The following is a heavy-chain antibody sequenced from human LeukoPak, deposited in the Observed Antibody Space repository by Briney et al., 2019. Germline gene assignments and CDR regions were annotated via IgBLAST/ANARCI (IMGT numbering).Heavy chain of an antibody. CDR2: ISFSGGTI. D-gene: IGHD5-12*01. V-gene: IGHV3-48*04. J-gene: IGHJ4*02. CDR3: ARGYRGYNDY. Sequence: GGSLRLSCAASGVTFPNAWMSWARQAPGKGLEWVSYISFSGGTIYYADSVKGRFTISRDNAKNSLYLQMNSLRAEDTAVYYCARGYRGYNDYWGQGTLVTVSS. CDR1: GVTFPNAW.